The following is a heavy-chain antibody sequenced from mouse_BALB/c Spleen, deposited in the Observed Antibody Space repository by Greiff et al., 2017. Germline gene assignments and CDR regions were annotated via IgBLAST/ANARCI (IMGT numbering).Heavy chain of an antibody. J-gene: IGHJ4*01. V-gene: IGHV5-9-4*01. CDR1: GFTFSSYA. CDR3: AITPSAMDY. Sequence: EVHLVESGGGLVKPGGSLKLSCAASGFTFSSYAMSWVRQSPEKRLEWVAEISSGGSYTYYPDTVTGRFTISRDNAKNTLYLEMSSLRSEDTAMYYCAITPSAMDYWGQGTSVTVSS. CDR2: ISSGGSYT. D-gene: IGHD1-3*01.